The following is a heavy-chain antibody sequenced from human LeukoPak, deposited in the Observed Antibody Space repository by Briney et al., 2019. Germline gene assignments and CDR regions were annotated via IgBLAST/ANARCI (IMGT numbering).Heavy chain of an antibody. Sequence: PGGSLRLSCAASGFTYRSYGTHWVRQAPGKGLEWVAFIRYDGSDKYYADSVKGRFTISRDNSKNTLSLQMSSLRAEDTAVYYCAKDPGEIWGQGTMVTVSS. V-gene: IGHV3-30*02. CDR3: AKDPGEI. D-gene: IGHD3-16*01. J-gene: IGHJ3*02. CDR1: GFTYRSYG. CDR2: IRYDGSDK.